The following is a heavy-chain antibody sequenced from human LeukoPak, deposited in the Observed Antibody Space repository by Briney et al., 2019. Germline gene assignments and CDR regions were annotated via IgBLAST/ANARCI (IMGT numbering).Heavy chain of an antibody. D-gene: IGHD6-19*01. V-gene: IGHV3-48*01. CDR1: GFTFSSYS. J-gene: IGHJ4*02. Sequence: GGSLRLSCAASGFTFSSYSMNWVRQAPGKGLEWVSYISSSGSTMYYADSLKGRFTISRDNAKNSLYLQMNSLRAEDTAVYYCAREGSSGWYEDYWGQGTLVTVSS. CDR3: AREGSSGWYEDY. CDR2: ISSSGSTM.